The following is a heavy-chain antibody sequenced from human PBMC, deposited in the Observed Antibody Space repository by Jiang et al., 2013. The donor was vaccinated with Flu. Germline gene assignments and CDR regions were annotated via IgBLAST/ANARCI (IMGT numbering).Heavy chain of an antibody. CDR3: ARDNAGTPYGYYYVLPTNYYYYAMDV. V-gene: IGHV7-4-1*02. D-gene: IGHD3-22*01. CDR1: GYTFTNYA. Sequence: VQSGSELKKPGASVKVSCKASGYTFTNYAINWVRQAPGQGLEWMGWINTNTGNPTYAQGFTGRFVFSLDTSVSTAYLQISNLKAEDTAVYYCARDNAGTPYGYYYVLPTNYYYYAMDVWGQGTTVTVSS. CDR2: INTNTGNP. J-gene: IGHJ6*02.